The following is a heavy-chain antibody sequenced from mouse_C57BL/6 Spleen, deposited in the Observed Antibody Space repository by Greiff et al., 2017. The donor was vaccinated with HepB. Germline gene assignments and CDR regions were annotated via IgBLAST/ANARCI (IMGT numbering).Heavy chain of an antibody. V-gene: IGHV1-81*01. CDR3: ASHYGSSYVGYAMDY. CDR1: GYTFTSYG. J-gene: IGHJ4*01. D-gene: IGHD1-1*01. Sequence: QVTLKESGAELARPGASVKLSCKASGYTFTSYGISWVKQRTGQGLEWIGEIYPRSGNTYYNEKFKGKATLTADKSSSTAYMELRSLTSEDSAVYFCASHYGSSYVGYAMDYWGQGTSVTVSS. CDR2: IYPRSGNT.